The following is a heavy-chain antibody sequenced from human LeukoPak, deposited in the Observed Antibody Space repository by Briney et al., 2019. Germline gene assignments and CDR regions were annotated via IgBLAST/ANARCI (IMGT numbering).Heavy chain of an antibody. Sequence: GASVKVSCKASGYTFTSYGISWVRQAPGQGLEWMGWISAYNGNTNYAQKLQGRVTMTTDTSTSTAYMELRSLRSDDTAVYYCARNFVVPAANNWFDPWGQGTLVTVSS. CDR3: ARNFVVPAANNWFDP. V-gene: IGHV1-18*01. CDR1: GYTFTSYG. J-gene: IGHJ5*02. D-gene: IGHD2-2*01. CDR2: ISAYNGNT.